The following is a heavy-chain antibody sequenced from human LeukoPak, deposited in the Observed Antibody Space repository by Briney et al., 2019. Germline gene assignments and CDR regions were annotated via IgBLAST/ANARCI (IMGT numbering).Heavy chain of an antibody. CDR1: GGSFSGYY. CDR3: ARGETNYYGSGSYYGAFDI. V-gene: IGHV4-34*01. J-gene: IGHJ3*02. D-gene: IGHD3-10*01. Sequence: NPSETLSLTCAVYGGSFSGYYWSWIRQPPGKGLEWIGEINHSGSTNYNPSLKSRVTISVDTSKNQFSLKLSSVTAADTAVYYCARGETNYYGSGSYYGAFDIWGQGTMVTVSS. CDR2: INHSGST.